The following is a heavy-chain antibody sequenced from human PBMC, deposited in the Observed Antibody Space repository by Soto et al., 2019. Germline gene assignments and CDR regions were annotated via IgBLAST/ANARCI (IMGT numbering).Heavy chain of an antibody. CDR2: ISYDGSNK. J-gene: IGHJ5*02. CDR1: GLTFSSYA. D-gene: IGHD2-15*01. V-gene: IGHV3-30-3*01. Sequence: GGSLRLSCAASGLTFSSYAMHWVRQAPGKGLEWVAVISYDGSNKYYADSVKGRFTISRDNSKNTLYLQMNSLRAEDTAVYYCARDVVVVVAATSWFDPWGQGTLVTVSS. CDR3: ARDVVVVVAATSWFDP.